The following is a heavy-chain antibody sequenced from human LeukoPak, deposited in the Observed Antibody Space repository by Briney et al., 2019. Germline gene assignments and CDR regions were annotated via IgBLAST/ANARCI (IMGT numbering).Heavy chain of an antibody. CDR3: ARGRDNYGSGDS. D-gene: IGHD3-10*01. CDR2: MYYDGTS. J-gene: IGHJ4*02. V-gene: IGHV4-61*08. CDR1: GGSVSSGGYY. Sequence: PSETLSLTCTVSGGSVSSGGYYWNWIRQPPGKGPECVGYMYYDGTSNYNPSLKSRVTISIDSSKNQFSLKLSSVTAADTAVYYCARGRDNYGSGDSWGQGTLVTVSS.